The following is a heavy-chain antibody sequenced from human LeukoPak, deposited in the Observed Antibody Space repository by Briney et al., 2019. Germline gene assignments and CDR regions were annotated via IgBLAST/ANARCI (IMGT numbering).Heavy chain of an antibody. CDR2: IYYSGST. CDR1: GGSISSYY. CDR3: ARGPYGDYFSDTDYFDY. V-gene: IGHV4-59*12. J-gene: IGHJ4*02. Sequence: SETLSLTCTVSGGSISSYYWSWIRQPPGKGLEWIGYIYYSGSTNYNPSLKSRVTISVDTSKNQFSLKLSSVTAADTAVYYCARGPYGDYFSDTDYFDYWGQGTLVTVSS. D-gene: IGHD4-17*01.